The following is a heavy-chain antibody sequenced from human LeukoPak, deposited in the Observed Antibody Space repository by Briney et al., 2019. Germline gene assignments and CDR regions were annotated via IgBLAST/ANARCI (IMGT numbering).Heavy chain of an antibody. Sequence: GESLKISCKGSGYSFTSHWIGWVRQMPGKGLEWMGIVNPDDSDTIYSPSFQGQVTISADESITTAYLQWSSLKASDTAMYYCARLRWPRGGRSSFDYWGQGALVAVSS. D-gene: IGHD3-10*01. CDR1: GYSFTSHW. CDR3: ARLRWPRGGRSSFDY. V-gene: IGHV5-51*01. CDR2: VNPDDSDT. J-gene: IGHJ4*02.